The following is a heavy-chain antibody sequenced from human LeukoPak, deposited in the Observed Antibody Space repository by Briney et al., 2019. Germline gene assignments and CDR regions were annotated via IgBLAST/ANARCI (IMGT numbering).Heavy chain of an antibody. CDR2: INAGSGDG. CDR3: ARSGDNWSCDN. J-gene: IGHJ4*02. CDR1: GGTFSSYA. Sequence: ASVKVSCKASGGTFSSYAISWVRQAPGQTLEWMGWINAGSGDGKYSQKFQDRLTMTTDTSATTLYMELNSLRSEDTAVYYCARSGDNWSCDNWGQGTLVTVSS. V-gene: IGHV1-3*01. D-gene: IGHD5-24*01.